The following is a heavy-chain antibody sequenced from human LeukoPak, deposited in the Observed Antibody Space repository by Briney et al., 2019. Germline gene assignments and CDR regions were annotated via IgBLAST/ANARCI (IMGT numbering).Heavy chain of an antibody. Sequence: PGGSLRLSCVTSGFTFSDYYMSWIRQAPGKGLEWVSYISKSGTTVYYAASVKGRFTISRDNVKNSLSLYMNSLRPEDTAFYFCARDGDDTYYFDSWGQGALVTVSS. CDR2: ISKSGTTV. J-gene: IGHJ4*02. CDR1: GFTFSDYY. V-gene: IGHV3-11*01. CDR3: ARDGDDTYYFDS.